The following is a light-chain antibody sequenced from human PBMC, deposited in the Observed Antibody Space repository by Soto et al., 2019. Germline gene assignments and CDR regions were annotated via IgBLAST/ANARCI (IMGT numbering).Light chain of an antibody. V-gene: IGKV2-28*01. J-gene: IGKJ2*01. CDR3: MQALQAPRT. Sequence: DIVMTQSPLSLPVTPGEPASISCRSSQSLLHSNGYNYLDWYLQKPGQSPQLLIYLGSIRASGVPDRSSGSGLGTALTLKIRRVEAEDVGLYYCMQALQAPRTFGQGTKREIK. CDR2: LGS. CDR1: QSLLHSNGYNY.